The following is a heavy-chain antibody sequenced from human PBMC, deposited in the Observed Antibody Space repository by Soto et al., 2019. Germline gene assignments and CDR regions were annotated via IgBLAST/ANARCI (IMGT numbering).Heavy chain of an antibody. CDR3: ARPLTGAFDY. CDR2: ISPSGTTT. CDR1: GDTFNSYF. Sequence: ASVKVSCKASGDTFNSYFMHWLRQAPGQGLEWMGKISPSGTTTTYAQKFQGRITMTRDTSTTTVYMELSSLRSDDTAIYYCARPLTGAFDYWGQ. D-gene: IGHD3-10*01. J-gene: IGHJ4*01. V-gene: IGHV1-46*02.